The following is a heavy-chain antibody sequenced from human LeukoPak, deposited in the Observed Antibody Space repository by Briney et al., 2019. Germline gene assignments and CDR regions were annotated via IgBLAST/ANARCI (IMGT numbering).Heavy chain of an antibody. Sequence: GGSLRLSCAASGFTFSSYWMSWVRQAPGKGLEWVANIKQDGSEKYYVDSVKGRFTISRDNAKNSLYLQMNSLRAEDTAVYYCAKDYSNSSPRYDAFDIWGQGTMVTVSS. CDR3: AKDYSNSSPRYDAFDI. D-gene: IGHD4-11*01. CDR2: IKQDGSEK. J-gene: IGHJ3*02. V-gene: IGHV3-7*01. CDR1: GFTFSSYW.